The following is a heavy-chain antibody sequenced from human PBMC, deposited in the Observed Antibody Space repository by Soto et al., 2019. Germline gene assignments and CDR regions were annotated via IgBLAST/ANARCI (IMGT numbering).Heavy chain of an antibody. Sequence: GGSLRLSCAASGFTFSSYAMSWVRQAPGKGLEWVSVISGSGSSTHYADSAKGRFTISRDNSMNTLYLQMNSLRAEDTAVYYCGKEGREWNDALVKWGQGTMVTVSS. CDR3: GKEGREWNDALVK. CDR1: GFTFSSYA. CDR2: ISGSGSST. D-gene: IGHD1-1*01. V-gene: IGHV3-23*01. J-gene: IGHJ3*02.